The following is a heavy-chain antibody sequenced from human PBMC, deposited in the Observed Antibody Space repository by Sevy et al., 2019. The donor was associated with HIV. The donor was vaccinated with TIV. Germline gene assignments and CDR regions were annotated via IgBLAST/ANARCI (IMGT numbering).Heavy chain of an antibody. CDR3: ARDFVYG. J-gene: IGHJ4*02. Sequence: GGSLRRSCVASGFTLSNYWMHWVRQAPGKGLVWVSRINADGSSTSYADSVKGRFTISRDNAKNTLYLQMNSLRGEDTAVYYCARDFVYGWGQGTLVTVSS. CDR2: INADGSST. V-gene: IGHV3-74*01. D-gene: IGHD4-17*01. CDR1: GFTLSNYW.